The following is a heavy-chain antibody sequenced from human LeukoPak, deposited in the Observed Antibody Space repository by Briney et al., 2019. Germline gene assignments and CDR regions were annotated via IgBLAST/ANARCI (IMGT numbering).Heavy chain of an antibody. D-gene: IGHD3-10*01. CDR3: ARHSFGELFYFDY. J-gene: IGHJ4*02. V-gene: IGHV4-59*01. CDR2: IYYSGST. Sequence: PSETLSLTCAVSGGSISSYYWSWIRQPPGKGLEWIGYIYYSGSTNYNPSLKSRVTISVDTSKNQFSLKLSSVTAADTAVYYCARHSFGELFYFDYWGQGTLVTVSS. CDR1: GGSISSYY.